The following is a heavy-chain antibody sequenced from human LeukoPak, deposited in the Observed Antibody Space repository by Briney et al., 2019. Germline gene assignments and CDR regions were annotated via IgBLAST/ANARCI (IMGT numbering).Heavy chain of an antibody. CDR2: IYHGGST. V-gene: IGHV4-38-2*01. D-gene: IGHD3-22*01. CDR3: ARTRFKTACSYDSGGYFLDY. Sequence: SETLSLTCAVSGYSISGGYYWGWIRQPPGKGLEWIGSIYHGGSTHYNSSLKSRVTISVDTSKNQFSLKLSSVTAADTAVYYCARTRFKTACSYDSGGYFLDYWGQGTLVTVSS. J-gene: IGHJ4*02. CDR1: GYSISGGYY.